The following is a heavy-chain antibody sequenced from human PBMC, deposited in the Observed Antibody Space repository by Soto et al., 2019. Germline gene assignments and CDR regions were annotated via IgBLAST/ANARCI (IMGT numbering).Heavy chain of an antibody. D-gene: IGHD2-21*02. Sequence: QVQLVQSGGEVRKPGASVTVSCKASGYTFTSYGISWVRQAPGQGLEWMGWISGYNGKTNYAQKVQDRVTMTTDTSTSTVCLELRSLRFDDTAVYYCAREGDVPYYYYGMDVWGQGTTVTVSS. V-gene: IGHV1-18*01. CDR2: ISGYNGKT. CDR3: AREGDVPYYYYGMDV. CDR1: GYTFTSYG. J-gene: IGHJ6*02.